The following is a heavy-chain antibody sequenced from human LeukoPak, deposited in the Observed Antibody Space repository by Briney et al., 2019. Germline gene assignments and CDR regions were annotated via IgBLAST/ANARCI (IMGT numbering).Heavy chain of an antibody. CDR2: IRSKANSYAT. J-gene: IGHJ6*02. CDR1: GFTFSIYG. V-gene: IGHV3-73*01. Sequence: GGSLRLSCVASGFTFSIYGMHWVRQASGKGLEWVGRIRSKANSYATAYAASVKGRFTISRDDSKNTAYLQMNSLKTEDTAVYYCTTSYYYYGMDVWGQGTTVTVSS. CDR3: TTSYYYYGMDV.